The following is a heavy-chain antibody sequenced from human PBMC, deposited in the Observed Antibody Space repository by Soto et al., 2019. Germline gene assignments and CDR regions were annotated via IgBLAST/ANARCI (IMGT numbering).Heavy chain of an antibody. Sequence: PSETLSLTCTVSGGSVSSGSYYWSWIRQPPGKGLEWIGYIYYSGSTNYNPSLKSRVTISVDTSKNQFSLKLSSVTAADTAVYYCARRGTARYYYYGMDVWGQGTTVTVSS. D-gene: IGHD6-13*01. CDR1: GGSVSSGSYY. CDR3: ARRGTARYYYYGMDV. J-gene: IGHJ6*02. CDR2: IYYSGST. V-gene: IGHV4-61*01.